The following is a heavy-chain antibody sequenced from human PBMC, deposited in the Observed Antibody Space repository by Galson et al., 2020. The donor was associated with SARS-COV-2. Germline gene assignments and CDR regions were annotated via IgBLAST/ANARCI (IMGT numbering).Heavy chain of an antibody. V-gene: IGHV3-33*01. CDR3: ARDRIFGYYYYYYMDV. CDR2: IWYAGSNK. CDR1: GFTFSSYG. Sequence: GGSLRLSCAASGFTFSSYGMHWVRQAPGKGLEWVAVIWYAGSNKYYADSVKGRFTISRDNSKNTLYLQMNSLRAEDTAVYYCARDRIFGYYYYYYMDVWGKGTTVTVSS. J-gene: IGHJ6*03. D-gene: IGHD3-3*02.